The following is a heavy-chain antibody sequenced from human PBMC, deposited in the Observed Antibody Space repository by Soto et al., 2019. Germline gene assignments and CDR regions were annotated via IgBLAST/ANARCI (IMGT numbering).Heavy chain of an antibody. CDR3: ARGVDAGVDV. D-gene: IGHD1-1*01. CDR1: GYTFTSYG. J-gene: IGHJ6*02. CDR2: MSPNSGAT. Sequence: GASVKVSCKASGYTFTSYGISWVRQAPGQGLEWMGWMSPNSGATGYAQKFQGRVTMTRDTSISTAYMELSNLRSEDTAIYYCARGVDAGVDVWGQGSTVTAP. V-gene: IGHV1-8*02.